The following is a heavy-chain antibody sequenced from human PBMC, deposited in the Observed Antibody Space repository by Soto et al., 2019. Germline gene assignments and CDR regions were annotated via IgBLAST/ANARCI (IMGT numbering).Heavy chain of an antibody. D-gene: IGHD3-22*01. J-gene: IGHJ5*02. CDR2: IIPIFGTA. V-gene: IGHV1-69*13. CDR1: GGTFSSYA. CDR3: ARSYYYDSSGYPDH. Sequence: SVKVSCKASGGTFSSYAISWVRQAPGQGLEWMGGIIPIFGTANYAQKFQGRVTITADESTSTAYMELSSLRSEDTAVYYCARSYYYDSSGYPDHWGQGTLVTVSS.